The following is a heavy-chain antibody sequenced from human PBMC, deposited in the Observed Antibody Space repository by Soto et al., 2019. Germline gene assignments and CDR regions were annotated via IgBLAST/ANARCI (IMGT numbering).Heavy chain of an antibody. J-gene: IGHJ4*02. CDR3: AKDIGSSSWYWSATLDY. CDR1: GFTFSSYG. V-gene: IGHV3-30*18. Sequence: QVQLVESGGGVVQPGRSLRLSCAASGFTFSSYGMHWVRQAPGKGLEWVAVVSYDGTNKYYADSVKGRFTISRDNSKNTLHLQMNSLRAEDTAVYYCAKDIGSSSWYWSATLDYWGQGTLVTVSS. CDR2: VSYDGTNK. D-gene: IGHD6-13*01.